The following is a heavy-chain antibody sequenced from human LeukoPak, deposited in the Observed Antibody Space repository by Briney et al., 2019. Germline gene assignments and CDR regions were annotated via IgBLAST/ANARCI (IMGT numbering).Heavy chain of an antibody. CDR1: GVSISSYY. J-gene: IGHJ4*02. Sequence: SETLSLTCTVSGVSISSYYWSWIRQPPGKGLEWIGYSYYSENTNYYYSLKTRVTISEDTSKNQFSLKLTSVTAADTAVYYCAGGNFYDSRGHPYHFHFWGQGTLVSVSS. CDR2: SYYSENT. V-gene: IGHV4-59*01. CDR3: AGGNFYDSRGHPYHFHF. D-gene: IGHD3-22*01.